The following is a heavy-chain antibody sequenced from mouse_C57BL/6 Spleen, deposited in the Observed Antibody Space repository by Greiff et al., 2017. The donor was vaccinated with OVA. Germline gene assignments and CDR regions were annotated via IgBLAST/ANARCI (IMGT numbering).Heavy chain of an antibody. CDR3: ARGGTTVVAHCYFAV. CDR1: GFSLTSYG. V-gene: IGHV2-2*01. J-gene: IGHJ1*03. CDR2: IWSGGST. Sequence: VQLQQSGPGLVQPSQSLSITCTVSGFSLTSYGVHWVRQSPGKGLEWLGVIWSGGSTDYNAAFISSLGISKDNSKSQVFFKMNSQQADDTAIYYCARGGTTVVAHCYFAVWGTGTTVTVSS. D-gene: IGHD1-1*01.